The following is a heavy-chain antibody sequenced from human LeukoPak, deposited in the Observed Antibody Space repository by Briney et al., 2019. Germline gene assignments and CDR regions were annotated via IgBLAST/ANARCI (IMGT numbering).Heavy chain of an antibody. CDR1: GFTFSSYA. CDR3: AAYPSGSYYVTTFDY. CDR2: ISGSGGST. V-gene: IGHV3-23*01. D-gene: IGHD1-26*01. Sequence: PGGSLRLSCAASGFTFSSYAMSWVRQAPGKGLEWVSAISGSGGSTYYADSVKGRFTISRDNSKNTLYLQMNSLRAEDTAVYYCAAYPSGSYYVTTFDYWGQGTLVTVS. J-gene: IGHJ4*02.